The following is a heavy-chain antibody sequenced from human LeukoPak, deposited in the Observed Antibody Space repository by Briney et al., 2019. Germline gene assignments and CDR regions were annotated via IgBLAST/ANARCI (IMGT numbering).Heavy chain of an antibody. J-gene: IGHJ3*02. D-gene: IGHD3-22*01. CDR2: INSDVSIT. V-gene: IGHV3-74*03. CDR3: ARDRDPGYNDSSGYRRVNAFDI. CDR1: GFTFSSYW. Sequence: PGGSLRLSCAASGFTFSSYWMHCVRHTPGKVLVWVSRINSDVSITTYAESVTGRFTISRDNAKNTLYVQMNRLRAEDTAVYYCARDRDPGYNDSSGYRRVNAFDIWGQGTMVTVSS.